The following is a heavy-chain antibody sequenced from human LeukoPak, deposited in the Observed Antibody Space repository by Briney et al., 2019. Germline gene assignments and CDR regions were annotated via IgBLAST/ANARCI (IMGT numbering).Heavy chain of an antibody. J-gene: IGHJ4*02. CDR2: IDPKSGGT. Sequence: RGASVKVSCKTSGYTFTGYYLLWVRQAPRQGLEWMGWIDPKSGGTNYAQRFQGRVTMTRDTSISTVYMELSSLRSDDTAVYYCAKDLGGGSYQPSDYWGQGTLVTVSS. CDR1: GYTFTGYY. D-gene: IGHD1-26*01. V-gene: IGHV1-2*02. CDR3: AKDLGGGSYQPSDY.